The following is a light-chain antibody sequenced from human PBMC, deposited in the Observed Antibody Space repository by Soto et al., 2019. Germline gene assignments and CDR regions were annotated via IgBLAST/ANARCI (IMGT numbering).Light chain of an antibody. CDR3: SSFARSSTP. J-gene: IGLJ1*01. CDR2: EVS. CDR1: SSDVGSNNL. Sequence: SVLTQPASVSESPGQSITISCTGTSSDVGSNNLVSWYQQHPGKAPKLMIYEVSRRPSGVSNRFSGSKSGNTASLTISGLQAEDEADYYCSSFARSSTPFGSGTKVTVL. V-gene: IGLV2-23*02.